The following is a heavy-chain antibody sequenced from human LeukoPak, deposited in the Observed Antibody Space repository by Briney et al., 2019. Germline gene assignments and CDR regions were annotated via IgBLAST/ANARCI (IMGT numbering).Heavy chain of an antibody. CDR1: GGSISSYY. J-gene: IGHJ4*02. D-gene: IGHD1-26*01. Sequence: PSETLSLTCTVSGGSISSYYWSWIRQPPGKGLEWIGSIYYSGSTYYNPSLKSRVTISVDTSKNQFSLKLSSLTAADTAVYYCARRWAYYFDYWGQGTLVTVSS. CDR3: ARRWAYYFDY. V-gene: IGHV4-59*08. CDR2: IYYSGST.